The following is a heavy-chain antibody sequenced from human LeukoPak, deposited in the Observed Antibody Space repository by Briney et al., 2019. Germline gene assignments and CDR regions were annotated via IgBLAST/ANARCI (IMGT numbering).Heavy chain of an antibody. V-gene: IGHV1-2*06. CDR3: ARVSVAQDLDYYDSSGWGFDY. J-gene: IGHJ4*02. CDR2: INPNSGGT. Sequence: GASVKVSXKASGYTFTGYYMHWVRQAPGQGLGWMGRINPNSGGTNHAQKFQGRVTMTRDTSISTAYMELSRLRSDDTAVYYCARVSVAQDLDYYDSSGWGFDYWGQGTLVTVSS. CDR1: GYTFTGYY. D-gene: IGHD3-22*01.